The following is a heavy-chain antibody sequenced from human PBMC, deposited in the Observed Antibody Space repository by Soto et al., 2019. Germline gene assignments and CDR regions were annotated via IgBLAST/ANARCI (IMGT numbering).Heavy chain of an antibody. CDR1: GFTFSSYA. V-gene: IGHV3-23*01. J-gene: IGHJ6*02. CDR2: ISGSGGST. Sequence: EVQLLESGGGLVQPGGSLRLSCAASGFTFSSYAMSWVRQAPGKGLEWVSAISGSGGSTYYADSVKGRFTISRDNSKNTLYLQRNSLRAEDTAVYYCAKAIYGSGTIGGDYNDDGMDVWGQGTTVTVSS. CDR3: AKAIYGSGTIGGDYNDDGMDV. D-gene: IGHD3-10*01.